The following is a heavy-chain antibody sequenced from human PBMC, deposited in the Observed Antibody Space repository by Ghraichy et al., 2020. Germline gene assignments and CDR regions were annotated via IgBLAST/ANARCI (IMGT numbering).Heavy chain of an antibody. Sequence: GGSLRLSCAASGFTFSSYWMSWVRQAPGKGLEWVANIKQDGSEKYYVDSVKGRFTISRDNAKNSLYLQMNSLRAEDTAVYYCARGGMIVQNDAFDIWGQGTMVTVSS. J-gene: IGHJ3*02. V-gene: IGHV3-7*01. CDR1: GFTFSSYW. CDR3: ARGGMIVQNDAFDI. D-gene: IGHD3-22*01. CDR2: IKQDGSEK.